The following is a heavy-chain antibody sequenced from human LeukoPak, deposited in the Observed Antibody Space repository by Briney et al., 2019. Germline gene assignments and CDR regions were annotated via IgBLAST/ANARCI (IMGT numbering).Heavy chain of an antibody. D-gene: IGHD2-15*01. CDR2: INPKSGGT. V-gene: IGHV1-2*02. CDR1: GYTFTGYY. J-gene: IGHJ4*02. CDR3: ASGYCSGGSCYRNLDY. Sequence: GASVKVSCKASGYTFTGYYMHWVRQAPGQGLEWMGWINPKSGGTNYAQKFQGRVTMTRDTSISTAYMDLSRLRPDDTAVYYCASGYCSGGSCYRNLDYWGQGTLVTVSS.